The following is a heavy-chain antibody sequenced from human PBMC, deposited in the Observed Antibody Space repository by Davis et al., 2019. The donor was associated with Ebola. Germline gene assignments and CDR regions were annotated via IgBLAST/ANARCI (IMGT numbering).Heavy chain of an antibody. J-gene: IGHJ4*02. D-gene: IGHD4-11*01. Sequence: GESLKISCAASGFTFSGSAMHWVRQASGKGLEWVGRIRSKANSYATAYAASVKGRFTISRDDSKNTAYLQMNSLKTEDTAVYYCTSGSNPRGGLNDYWGQGTLVTVSS. CDR1: GFTFSGSA. CDR3: TSGSNPRGGLNDY. CDR2: IRSKANSYAT. V-gene: IGHV3-73*01.